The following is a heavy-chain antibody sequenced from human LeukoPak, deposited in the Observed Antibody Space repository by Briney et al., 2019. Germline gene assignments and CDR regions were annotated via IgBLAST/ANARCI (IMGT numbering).Heavy chain of an antibody. CDR1: GYSISSGYY. Sequence: SETLSLTCTVSGYSISSGYYWGWIRQPPGKGPEWIGNMHHSGTAHYNPSLKSRVTISIDTSKNQFSLRLSSVTAADTAVYYCARYYGSGSFDQWGQGTLVTVSS. CDR2: MHHSGTA. CDR3: ARYYGSGSFDQ. J-gene: IGHJ4*02. D-gene: IGHD3-10*01. V-gene: IGHV4-38-2*02.